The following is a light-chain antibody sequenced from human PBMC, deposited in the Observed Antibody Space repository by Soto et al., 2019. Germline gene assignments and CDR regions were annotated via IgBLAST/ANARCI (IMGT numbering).Light chain of an antibody. CDR3: QQYGSSPLLTWT. J-gene: IGKJ1*01. CDR1: QSVSSSY. CDR2: GAS. V-gene: IGKV3-20*01. Sequence: EIVLTQSPGTLSLSPGERATLSCRASQSVSSSYLAWYQQKPGQAPRLLIYGASSRATGIPDRFSGSGSGTDFTLTISRLEPEEFAVYYCQQYGSSPLLTWTFGQGTKVEIK.